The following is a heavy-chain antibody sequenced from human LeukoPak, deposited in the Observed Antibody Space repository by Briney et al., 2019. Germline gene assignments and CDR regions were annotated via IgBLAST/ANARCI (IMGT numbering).Heavy chain of an antibody. V-gene: IGHV4-59*01. CDR2: IYYSGST. CDR3: ARGLGYCSSTSCYTGPYFDY. Sequence: SETLSLTCTVSGGSISSYYWSWIRQPPGKGLEWIGYIYYSGSTNYNPSLKSRVTISVDTSKNQFSLKLSSVTATDTAVYYCARGLGYCSSTSCYTGPYFDYRGQGTLVTVSS. CDR1: GGSISSYY. J-gene: IGHJ4*02. D-gene: IGHD2-2*02.